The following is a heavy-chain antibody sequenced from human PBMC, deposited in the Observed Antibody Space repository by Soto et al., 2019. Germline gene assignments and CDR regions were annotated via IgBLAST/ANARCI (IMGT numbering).Heavy chain of an antibody. CDR3: ARQGVGAYGMDV. CDR2: IDPSDSYT. CDR1: GYSFASYW. J-gene: IGHJ6*02. V-gene: IGHV5-10-1*01. D-gene: IGHD1-26*01. Sequence: ESLKISCKGSGYSFASYWISWVRQMPGKGLEWMGRIDPSDSYTNYSPSFQGHVTISADKSISTAYLKWSSLRASDTAMYYCARQGVGAYGMDVWGQGTTVTVSS.